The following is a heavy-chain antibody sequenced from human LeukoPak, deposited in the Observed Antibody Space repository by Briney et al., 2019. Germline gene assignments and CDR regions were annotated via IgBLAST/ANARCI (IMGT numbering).Heavy chain of an antibody. CDR3: AREGAYGDFEY. CDR1: GYTFNRYG. Sequence: GASGTVSCKASGYTFNRYGISWVRQAPGQGLEWMGWISAYNANTNYAQKVQGRVTMTTNTSASTAYMELRSLRSDDTAVYYCAREGAYGDFEYWGQGTLVT. CDR2: ISAYNANT. V-gene: IGHV1-18*01. J-gene: IGHJ4*02. D-gene: IGHD4-17*01.